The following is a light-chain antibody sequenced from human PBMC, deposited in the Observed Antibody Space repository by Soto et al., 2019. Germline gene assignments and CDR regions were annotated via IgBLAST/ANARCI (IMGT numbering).Light chain of an antibody. V-gene: IGKV1-27*01. CDR1: QGILDY. CDR2: AAS. Sequence: DIQMTQSPSSLSASVGDRISITCRASQGILDYVAWYQQKPGKAPKLLIYAASTLHSGVPSRFSGSGAGTDFTLTISSLQPEDVATYYCQKYNTAPQTFGPGTRVDIK. CDR3: QKYNTAPQT. J-gene: IGKJ1*01.